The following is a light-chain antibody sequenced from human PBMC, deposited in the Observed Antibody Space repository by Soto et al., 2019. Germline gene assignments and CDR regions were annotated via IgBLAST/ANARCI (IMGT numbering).Light chain of an antibody. CDR3: CSNAGSYTV. CDR1: SSDVGGYNF. CDR2: DVI. Sequence: QSVLTQPRSVSGSPGQSVTISCTGASSDVGGYNFVSWYQQHPGKAPKLMIYDVIKRPSGVPDRFSGSKSGNTASLTISGLQAEDEADYYCCSNAGSYTVFGGGTKLTVL. J-gene: IGLJ2*01. V-gene: IGLV2-11*01.